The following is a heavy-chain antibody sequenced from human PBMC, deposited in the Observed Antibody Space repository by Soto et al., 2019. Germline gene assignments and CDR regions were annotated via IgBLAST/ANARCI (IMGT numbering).Heavy chain of an antibody. J-gene: IGHJ6*02. Sequence: RLCCAASGLTISNYAMHWVRKDPGKGLEWVAVISYDGSNKYYADSVKGRFTISRENSKNTLYLQMNSLRAEDTAVYYCARPTAKDYYGMDVWGQGTTVTVSS. V-gene: IGHV3-30-3*01. CDR2: ISYDGSNK. CDR1: GLTISNYA. D-gene: IGHD4-17*01. CDR3: ARPTAKDYYGMDV.